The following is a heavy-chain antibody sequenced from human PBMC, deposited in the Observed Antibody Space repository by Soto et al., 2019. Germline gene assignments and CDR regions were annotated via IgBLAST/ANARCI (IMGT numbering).Heavy chain of an antibody. D-gene: IGHD2-15*01. CDR1: GFTFSSYW. Sequence: EVQLVESGGGLVQPGGSLRLSCAASGFTFSSYWMHWVRQAPGKGLVWVSRINSDGSSTSYADSVKGRFTISRDNAKNTLDLQMNSLRAEDTAVYYCARDVGYCSGGSCYSFQPIDAFDIWGQGTMVTVSS. J-gene: IGHJ3*02. V-gene: IGHV3-74*01. CDR2: INSDGSST. CDR3: ARDVGYCSGGSCYSFQPIDAFDI.